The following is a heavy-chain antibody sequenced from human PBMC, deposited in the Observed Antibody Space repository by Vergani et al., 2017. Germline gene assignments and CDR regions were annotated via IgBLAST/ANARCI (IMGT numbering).Heavy chain of an antibody. V-gene: IGHV3-23*01. Sequence: EVQLLESGGGLVQPGGSLRLSCAASGFTFSSYAMSWVRQAPGKGLEWVSAISGSGGSTYYADSVKGRFTISRDNSKNTLYLQMNSLGAEDTAVYYCAKDTDSSGYIDWYFDLWGRGTLVTVSS. D-gene: IGHD3-22*01. CDR3: AKDTDSSGYIDWYFDL. J-gene: IGHJ2*01. CDR1: GFTFSSYA. CDR2: ISGSGGST.